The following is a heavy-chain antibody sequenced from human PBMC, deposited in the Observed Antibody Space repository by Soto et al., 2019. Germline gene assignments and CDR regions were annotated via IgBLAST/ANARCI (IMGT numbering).Heavy chain of an antibody. V-gene: IGHV3-74*01. CDR1: GFTFTSYW. D-gene: IGHD3-16*01. J-gene: IGHJ4*02. CDR2: INSDGTST. CDR3: ARGGSYTRSPFDF. Sequence: EVQLVESGGGLVQPGGSLRLSCAASGFTFTSYWMHWVRQAPGKGLVWVSRINSDGTSTNHADSVKGRFTISRDNAKNTLYLQMHSLRAEDTAVYYCARGGSYTRSPFDFWGQGTLVTVSS.